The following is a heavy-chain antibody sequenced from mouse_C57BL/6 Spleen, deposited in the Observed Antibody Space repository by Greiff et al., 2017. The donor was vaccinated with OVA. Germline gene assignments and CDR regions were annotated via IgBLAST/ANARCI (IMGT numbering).Heavy chain of an antibody. D-gene: IGHD2-4*01. CDR3: AGYDYDVYYAMDY. CDR2: INPSSGYT. V-gene: IGHV1-7*01. J-gene: IGHJ4*01. Sequence: QVQLQQSGAELAKPGASVKLSCKASGYTFTSYWMHWVKQRPGQGLEWIGYINPSSGYTKYNQKFKDKATLTADKSSSTAYMQLSSLTYEDSAVYYCAGYDYDVYYAMDYRGQGTSVTVSS. CDR1: GYTFTSYW.